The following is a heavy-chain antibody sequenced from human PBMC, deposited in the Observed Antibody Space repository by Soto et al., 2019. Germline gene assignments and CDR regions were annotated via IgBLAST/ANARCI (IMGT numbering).Heavy chain of an antibody. CDR3: AKGYCSSTSCHSRNGMDV. D-gene: IGHD2-2*01. CDR2: ISGSGGST. CDR1: GFTFSSYA. J-gene: IGHJ6*02. Sequence: GGSLRLSCAASGFTFSSYAMSWVRQAPGKGLEWVSAISGSGGSTYYADSVKGRFTISRDNSKNTLYLQMNSLRAEDTAVYYCAKGYCSSTSCHSRNGMDVWGQGTTVTVSS. V-gene: IGHV3-23*01.